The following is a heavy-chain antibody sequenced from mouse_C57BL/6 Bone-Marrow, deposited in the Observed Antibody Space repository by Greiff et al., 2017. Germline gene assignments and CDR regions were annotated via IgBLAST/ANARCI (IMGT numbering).Heavy chain of an antibody. V-gene: IGHV1-9*01. CDR1: GSPFTGYW. J-gene: IGHJ4*01. D-gene: IGHD3-2*02. CDR2: FLPGSGST. Sequence: QVRLQQSGAELMKPGASVKLSCKATGSPFTGYWIEWVKQRPGHGLEWMGEFLPGSGSTNYNEKFKGKATFPADTSSNPAYMQLSSRTTEESAIYYCARRGSSGTRYYWGQGTSATVSS. CDR3: ARRGSSGTRYY.